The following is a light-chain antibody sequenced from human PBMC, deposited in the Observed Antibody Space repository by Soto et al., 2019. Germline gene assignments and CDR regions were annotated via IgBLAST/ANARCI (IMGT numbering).Light chain of an antibody. V-gene: IGLV2-14*01. CDR2: DVS. J-gene: IGLJ2*01. CDR3: SSYTSSSTLGV. Sequence: QSALTQPASVSGSPGQSITISCTGTSSDVGGYNYVSWYQQHPGKAPKLMIYDVSHRPSGVSNRFSGSKSGNTASLTISGLQAEDEADYSCSSYTSSSTLGVFGGGTQLTVL. CDR1: SSDVGGYNY.